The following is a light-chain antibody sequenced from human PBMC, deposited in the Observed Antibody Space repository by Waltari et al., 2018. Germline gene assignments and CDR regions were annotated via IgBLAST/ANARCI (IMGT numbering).Light chain of an antibody. CDR3: SSYAGSNIWV. CDR1: SSGVGGYNY. Sequence: QSALTQPPSASGSPGQSVTISCTGTSSGVGGYNYVSWYQQHPGKAPKLMIYEVSKRPSGVPDRFSGSKSGNTASLTVSGLQAEDEADYYCSSYAGSNIWVFGGGTKLTVL. V-gene: IGLV2-8*01. CDR2: EVS. J-gene: IGLJ3*02.